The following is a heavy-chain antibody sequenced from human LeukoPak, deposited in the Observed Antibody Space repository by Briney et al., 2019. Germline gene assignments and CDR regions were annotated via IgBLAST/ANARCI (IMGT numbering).Heavy chain of an antibody. CDR3: ARGVGYTGLLYYYYYGMDV. D-gene: IGHD5-24*01. V-gene: IGHV3-30-3*01. J-gene: IGHJ6*02. CDR2: ISYDGSNK. CDR1: GFTFSSHA. Sequence: GGSLRLSCAASGFTFSSHAMHWVRQAPGKGLEWVAVISYDGSNKYYADSVKGRFTISRDNSKNTLYLQMNSLRAEDTAVYYCARGVGYTGLLYYYYYGMDVWGQGTTVTVSS.